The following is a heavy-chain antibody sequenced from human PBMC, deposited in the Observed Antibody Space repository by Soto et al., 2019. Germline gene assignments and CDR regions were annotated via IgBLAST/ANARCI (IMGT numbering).Heavy chain of an antibody. CDR3: ARHEGVSYYYYGMDV. CDR2: IYPGASDT. Sequence: PGESLKISCKGSGYSFTSYWIGWVRQMPGKGLEWMGIIYPGASDTRYSPSFQGQVTISADKSISTAYLQWSSLKASDTAMYYCARHEGVSYYYYGMDVWGQGTTVTVSS. CDR1: GYSFTSYW. V-gene: IGHV5-51*01. D-gene: IGHD3-16*01. J-gene: IGHJ6*02.